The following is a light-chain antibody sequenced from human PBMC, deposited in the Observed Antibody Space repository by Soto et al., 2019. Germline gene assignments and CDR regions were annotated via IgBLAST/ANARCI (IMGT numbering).Light chain of an antibody. CDR3: QQYGSSGT. V-gene: IGKV3-20*01. CDR2: GAS. CDR1: QSVSNSY. Sequence: ALMQSSGTLSLPSPERATLSCSGTQSVSNSYLAWYQQKPGQAPRLLIYGASNRATGIPDRFSGSGSGADFTLTISRLEPEDFAVYYCQQYGSSGTFGQGTKVDIK. J-gene: IGKJ1*01.